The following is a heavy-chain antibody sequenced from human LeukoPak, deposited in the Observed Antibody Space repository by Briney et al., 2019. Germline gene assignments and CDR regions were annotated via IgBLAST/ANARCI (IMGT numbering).Heavy chain of an antibody. CDR3: ERLSRQQRYFDY. CDR1: GGSFSGYY. CDR2: INHSGST. J-gene: IGHJ4*02. V-gene: IGHV4-34*01. D-gene: IGHD6-13*01. Sequence: SETLSLTCAVYGGSFSGYYWSWIRQPPGKGLEWIGEINHSGSTNYNPSLKSRVTISVDTSKNQFSLKLSSVTAADTAVYYCERLSRQQRYFDYWGQGTLVTVSS.